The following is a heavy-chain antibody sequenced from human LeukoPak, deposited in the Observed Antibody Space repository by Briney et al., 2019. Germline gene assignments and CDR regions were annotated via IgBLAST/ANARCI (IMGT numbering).Heavy chain of an antibody. CDR1: GFTFSSYG. J-gene: IGHJ6*03. CDR3: ATRYDFWSGYYPYLNYYYYMDV. Sequence: GGSLRLSCAASGFTFSSYGMHWVRQAPGKGLEWVAFIRYDGSNKYYADSVKGRFTISRDNSKNTLYLQMNSLRAEDTAVYYCATRYDFWSGYYPYLNYYYYMDVWGKGTTVTVSS. V-gene: IGHV3-30*02. CDR2: IRYDGSNK. D-gene: IGHD3-3*01.